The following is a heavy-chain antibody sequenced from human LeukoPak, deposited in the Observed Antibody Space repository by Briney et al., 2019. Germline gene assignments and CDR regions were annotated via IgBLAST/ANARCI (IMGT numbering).Heavy chain of an antibody. CDR2: ISGSGGST. CDR1: GFTFSSYA. V-gene: IGHV3-23*01. Sequence: GGSLRLSCAASGFTFSSYAMSWVRQAPGKGLEWVSAISGSGGSTYYADSVKGRFTISRDNSKNTLYLQMNSLRAEDTALYYCAKLRSYDSSGYYPYYFDYWGQGTLVTVSS. CDR3: AKLRSYDSSGYYPYYFDY. J-gene: IGHJ4*02. D-gene: IGHD3-22*01.